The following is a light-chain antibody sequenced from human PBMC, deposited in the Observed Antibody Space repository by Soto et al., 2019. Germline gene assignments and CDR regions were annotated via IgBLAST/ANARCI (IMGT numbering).Light chain of an antibody. J-gene: IGKJ4*01. CDR1: QSVKSSY. Sequence: EIVLTQSPGTLSLSPGERATLSCRASQSVKSSYLAWYQQKAGQPPRLLIYGASTRATGIPDRFIGSGSGTDFTLTISRMEPEDFAVFYCQQYGSSPLTFGGGTKVDNK. V-gene: IGKV3-20*01. CDR2: GAS. CDR3: QQYGSSPLT.